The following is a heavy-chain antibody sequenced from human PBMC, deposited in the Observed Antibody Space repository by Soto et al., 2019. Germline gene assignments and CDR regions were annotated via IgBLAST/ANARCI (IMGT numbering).Heavy chain of an antibody. Sequence: ASVKVSCKASGYTFTGYYMHWVRQAPGQGLEWMGWINPNSGGTNYAQKFQGRVTMTKDTSISTAYMELSRLRSDDTAVYYCARESSVVVAATPSSSYGMDVWGQGTTVTVSS. D-gene: IGHD2-15*01. CDR2: INPNSGGT. J-gene: IGHJ6*02. CDR3: ARESSVVVAATPSSSYGMDV. CDR1: GYTFTGYY. V-gene: IGHV1-2*02.